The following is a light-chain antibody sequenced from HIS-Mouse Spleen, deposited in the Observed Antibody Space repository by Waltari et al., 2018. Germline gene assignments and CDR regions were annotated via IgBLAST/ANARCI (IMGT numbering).Light chain of an antibody. J-gene: IGLJ2*01. CDR1: ALPKNY. V-gene: IGLV3-10*01. CDR2: EDS. CDR3: YSTDSSGNHRV. Sequence: SYELTQPPSVSVSPGQTARITCSGDALPKNYAYWYQQKSGQAPVLVSYEDSKRPSGMPEGFSGSSSGTMATLTISGAQVEDEADYYGYSTDSSGNHRVFGGGTKLTVL.